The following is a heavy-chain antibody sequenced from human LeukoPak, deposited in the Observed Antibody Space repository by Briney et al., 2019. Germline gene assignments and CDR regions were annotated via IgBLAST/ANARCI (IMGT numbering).Heavy chain of an antibody. D-gene: IGHD3-3*01. CDR3: ARDMGTSYDFWSGYYGY. CDR2: INPNSGGT. V-gene: IGHV1-2*02. Sequence: ASVKVSCKASGYTFTGYYMHWVRQAPGQGLEWMGWINPNSGGTNYAQKFQGRVTMTRDTSISTAYMELSRLRSDDTAVYYCARDMGTSYDFWSGYYGYWGQGTLVTVSS. J-gene: IGHJ4*02. CDR1: GYTFTGYY.